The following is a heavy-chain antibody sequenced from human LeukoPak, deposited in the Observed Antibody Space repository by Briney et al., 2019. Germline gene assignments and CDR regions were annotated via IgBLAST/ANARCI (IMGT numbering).Heavy chain of an antibody. CDR2: IYSGGST. CDR1: RFTVSSNY. Sequence: GWSVRLSCAASRFTVSSNYMSWLRQAPGEGLEWASVIYSGGSTYYADSVKGRFTISRDNSKNTLYLQMNSRRAEDTAVYYCARTPRNCYYYMDVWGKGTTVTVSS. V-gene: IGHV3-53*01. CDR3: ARTPRNCYYYMDV. J-gene: IGHJ6*03.